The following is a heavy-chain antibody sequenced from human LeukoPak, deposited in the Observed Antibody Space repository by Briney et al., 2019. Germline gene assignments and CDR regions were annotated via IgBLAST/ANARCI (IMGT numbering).Heavy chain of an antibody. CDR1: GFTFSSYG. Sequence: PGGSLRLSCAASGFTFSSYGMHWVRQAPGKGLEWVAVIWYDGSNKYYADSVKGRFTISRDNSKNTLYLQMNSLRAEDTAVYYCAKGVFVVVPAVPDYWGQGTLVTVSS. J-gene: IGHJ4*02. V-gene: IGHV3-30*02. D-gene: IGHD2-2*01. CDR2: IWYDGSNK. CDR3: AKGVFVVVPAVPDY.